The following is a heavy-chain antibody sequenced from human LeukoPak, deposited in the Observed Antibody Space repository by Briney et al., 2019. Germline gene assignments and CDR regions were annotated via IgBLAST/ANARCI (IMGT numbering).Heavy chain of an antibody. V-gene: IGHV1-18*01. D-gene: IGHD3-22*01. Sequence: ASVKVSCKASGNTFTKYGFSWVRQAPGQGLEWMGWISAYNGNTNYAQNFQGRVTMTIDTSTSTAYMELRSLSSDDTAVYYCAREGSGYYDTSGYYIFDYWGQGTLVTVSS. CDR2: ISAYNGNT. J-gene: IGHJ4*02. CDR3: AREGSGYYDTSGYYIFDY. CDR1: GNTFTKYG.